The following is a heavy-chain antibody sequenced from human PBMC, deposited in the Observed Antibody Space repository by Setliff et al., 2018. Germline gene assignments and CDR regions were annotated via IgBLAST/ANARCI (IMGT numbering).Heavy chain of an antibody. Sequence: ASVKVSCQASGYAFGSSGISWVRKAPGKGLEWMGWISAYNGYIVYAQKLQGRVTMTTDTSTTTAYMEVRSLRSDDTAVYYCVRDRKEIVVKPPAASLDYWGQGTQVTVSS. J-gene: IGHJ4*02. CDR2: ISAYNGYI. V-gene: IGHV1-18*01. D-gene: IGHD2-2*01. CDR1: GYAFGSSG. CDR3: VRDRKEIVVKPPAASLDY.